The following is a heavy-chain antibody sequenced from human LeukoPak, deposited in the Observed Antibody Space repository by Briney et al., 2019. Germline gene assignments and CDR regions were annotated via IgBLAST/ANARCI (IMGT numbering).Heavy chain of an antibody. V-gene: IGHV3-23*01. CDR3: AKDRTSGGSGVRFDP. CDR1: GFTFRIYA. D-gene: IGHD6-25*01. Sequence: GGSLRLSCAASGFTFRIYAMSWLRQAPGKGLEWVSAISASGDATYYAESVKGRFTISRDNSKDTLYLQMDSLRAEDTAVYNCAKDRTSGGSGVRFDPWGQGTLVTVSS. J-gene: IGHJ5*02. CDR2: ISASGDAT.